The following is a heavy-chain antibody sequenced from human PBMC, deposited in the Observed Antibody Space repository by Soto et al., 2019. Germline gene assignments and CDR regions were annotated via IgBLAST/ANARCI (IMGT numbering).Heavy chain of an antibody. V-gene: IGHV3-23*01. J-gene: IGHJ4*02. Sequence: GGSLRLSCAASGFTFSSYAMNWVRQAPGKGLEWVSAISGSGGSTYNADSVKGRFTISRDNSKNTLYLQMNSLRAEDTAVYYCAKPGVPLDRLYYFDFWGQGTLVTVSS. D-gene: IGHD2-8*01. CDR1: GFTFSSYA. CDR2: ISGSGGST. CDR3: AKPGVPLDRLYYFDF.